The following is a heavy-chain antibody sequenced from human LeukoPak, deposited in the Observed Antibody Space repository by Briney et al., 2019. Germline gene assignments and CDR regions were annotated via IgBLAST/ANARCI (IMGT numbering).Heavy chain of an antibody. D-gene: IGHD5-18*01. J-gene: IGHJ6*02. CDR3: AKLRNNYGYHYHGKDG. CDR1: GGSISSYY. Sequence: KASETLSLTCTVSGGSISSYYWSWIRQPPGKGLEWIGYIYYSGSTNYNPSLKSRVTISVDTSKNQFSLKLSSVTAADTAVYYWAKLRNNYGYHYHGKDGWGQGTTVTVSS. CDR2: IYYSGST. V-gene: IGHV4-59*08.